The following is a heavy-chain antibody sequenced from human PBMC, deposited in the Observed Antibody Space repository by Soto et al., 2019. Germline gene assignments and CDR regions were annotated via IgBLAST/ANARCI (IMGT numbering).Heavy chain of an antibody. CDR3: ARDKITGLFDY. Sequence: SETLSLTCAVYGGSFSSYYWTWIRQPPGTGLEWIGEINHSGSTNYNPSLKSRVTISVDTSKNQFSLKLTSVTAADTAVYYCARDKITGLFDYWGPGRLVTVSS. CDR2: INHSGST. V-gene: IGHV4-34*01. D-gene: IGHD2-8*02. J-gene: IGHJ4*02. CDR1: GGSFSSYY.